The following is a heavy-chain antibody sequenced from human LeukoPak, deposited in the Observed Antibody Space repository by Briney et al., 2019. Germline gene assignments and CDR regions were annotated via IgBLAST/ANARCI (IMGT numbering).Heavy chain of an antibody. Sequence: GESPKISCKGSGYTFTSYWIGWVRQMPGKGLEWMGNIYPGDSDSRYSPSFQGQVTISVDKSISTAYLQWSSLKASDTAMYYCARSRTTYYYGSGTFWNFDLWGRGTLVTVSS. D-gene: IGHD3-10*01. V-gene: IGHV5-51*01. CDR1: GYTFTSYW. CDR3: ARSRTTYYYGSGTFWNFDL. CDR2: IYPGDSDS. J-gene: IGHJ2*01.